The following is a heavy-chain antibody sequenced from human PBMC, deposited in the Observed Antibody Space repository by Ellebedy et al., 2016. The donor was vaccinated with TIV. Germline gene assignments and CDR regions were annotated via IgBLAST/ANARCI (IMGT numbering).Heavy chain of an antibody. V-gene: IGHV1-18*01. Sequence: AASVKVSCKAAGYTFTSYGISWVRQAPGQGLEWMGWISAYNGNTNYAQKLQCRVTMTTDTSTSTAYMELRSLRSDDTAVFYCARDKSYYDSSGYYLMGIPDYWGQGTLVTVSS. D-gene: IGHD3-22*01. CDR2: ISAYNGNT. J-gene: IGHJ4*02. CDR3: ARDKSYYDSSGYYLMGIPDY. CDR1: GYTFTSYG.